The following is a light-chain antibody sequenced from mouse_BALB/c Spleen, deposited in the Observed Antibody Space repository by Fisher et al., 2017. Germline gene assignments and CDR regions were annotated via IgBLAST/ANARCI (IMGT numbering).Light chain of an antibody. J-gene: IGKJ5*01. Sequence: IVLTQTPAIMSASPGEKVTMTCSASSSVSYMYWYQQKPGSSPRLPIYDTSNLASGVPARFSGSGSGTSYSLTISSMEAEDAATYYCHQYHRSPLTFGAGTKLELK. V-gene: IGKV4-55*01. CDR1: SSVSY. CDR2: DTS. CDR3: HQYHRSPLT.